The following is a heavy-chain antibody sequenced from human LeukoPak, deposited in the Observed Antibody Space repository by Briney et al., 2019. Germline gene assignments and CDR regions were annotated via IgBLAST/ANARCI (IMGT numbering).Heavy chain of an antibody. CDR3: ARQQYTNRVCYRHFDY. V-gene: IGHV3-72*01. J-gene: IGHJ4*01. CDR2: TRNKANSYTT. CDR1: GFTFSDHD. Sequence: GGSLRLSCAASGFTFSDHDIDWVRQAPGKGLEWFGRTRNKANSYTTEYAASVKGRFTISRDDSKNSLYLQINSLKTEDTAVYYCARQQYTNRVCYRHFDYWGQGTLVTVSS. D-gene: IGHD2-8*01.